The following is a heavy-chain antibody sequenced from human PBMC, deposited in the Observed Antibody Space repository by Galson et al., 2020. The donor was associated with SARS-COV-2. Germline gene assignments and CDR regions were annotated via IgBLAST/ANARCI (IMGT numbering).Heavy chain of an antibody. V-gene: IGHV1-24*01. Sequence: ASVKVSCKVSGYTLTELSMHWVRQAPGKGLEWMGGFDPEDGETIYAQKFQGRVTMTEDTSTDTAYMELSSLRSEDTAVYYCATAQPQQQLVSGDDAFDIWGQGAMVTVSS. J-gene: IGHJ3*02. CDR1: GYTLTELS. CDR3: ATAQPQQQLVSGDDAFDI. CDR2: FDPEDGET. D-gene: IGHD6-13*01.